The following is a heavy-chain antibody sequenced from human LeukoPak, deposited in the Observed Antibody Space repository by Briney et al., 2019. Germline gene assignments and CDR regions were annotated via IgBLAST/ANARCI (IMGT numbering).Heavy chain of an antibody. Sequence: GASVKVSCKASGYTFTSYGISWVRQAPGQGLEWMGWISAYNGNTNYAQKLQGRVTMTTDTSTSTAYMELRSLRSDDTAVYYCARYLWSYSSGWAFDYWGQGTLVTDSS. D-gene: IGHD6-19*01. J-gene: IGHJ4*02. CDR1: GYTFTSYG. CDR3: ARYLWSYSSGWAFDY. V-gene: IGHV1-18*01. CDR2: ISAYNGNT.